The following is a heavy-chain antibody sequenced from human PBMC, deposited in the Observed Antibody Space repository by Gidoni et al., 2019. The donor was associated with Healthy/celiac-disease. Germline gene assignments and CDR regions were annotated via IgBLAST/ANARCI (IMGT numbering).Heavy chain of an antibody. V-gene: IGHV4-59*08. J-gene: IGHJ4*02. Sequence: QVHLQDSGPGLAKPSEHLSLTCPVSGDPISSYYWSWIRQPPGKGLEWIGYIYYSGSTNYNPSLKSRVTISVDTSKNQFSLKLSAVTAADTAVYYCARQRGAMVQSYFDYWGQGTLVTVSS. CDR1: GDPISSYY. CDR3: ARQRGAMVQSYFDY. CDR2: IYYSGST. D-gene: IGHD5-18*01.